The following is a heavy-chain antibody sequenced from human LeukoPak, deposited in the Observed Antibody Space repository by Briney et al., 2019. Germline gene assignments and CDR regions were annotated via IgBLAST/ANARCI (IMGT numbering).Heavy chain of an antibody. V-gene: IGHV1-2*02. J-gene: IGHJ4*02. CDR1: GYSFTGYY. D-gene: IGHD2-15*01. CDR3: ARDSGYCSGGSCWYFDY. Sequence: ASVKVSCKASGYSFTGYYMHWVRQAPGQGLEWMGWINPKSGGTNYAQNFQGRVTMTRDTSTGTAYMELSRLRSDDTAVYYCARDSGYCSGGSCWYFDYWGQGTLVTVSS. CDR2: INPKSGGT.